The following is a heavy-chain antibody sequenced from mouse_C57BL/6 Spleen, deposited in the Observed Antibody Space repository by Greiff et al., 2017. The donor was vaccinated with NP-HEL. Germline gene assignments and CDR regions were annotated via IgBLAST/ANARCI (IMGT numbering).Heavy chain of an antibody. CDR2: IYPGSGNT. Sequence: VQLQQSGAELVRPGASVKLSCKASGYTFTDYYINWVKQRPGQGLEWIARIYPGSGNTYYNEKFKGKATLTAEKSSSTAYMQLSSLTSEDSAVYFCARASLSHYFDYWGQGTTLTVSS. CDR1: GYTFTDYY. V-gene: IGHV1-76*01. J-gene: IGHJ2*01. CDR3: ARASLSHYFDY. D-gene: IGHD6-1*01.